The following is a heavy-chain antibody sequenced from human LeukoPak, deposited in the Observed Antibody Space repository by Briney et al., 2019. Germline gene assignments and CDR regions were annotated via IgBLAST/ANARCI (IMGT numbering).Heavy chain of an antibody. J-gene: IGHJ6*02. CDR2: ISAYNGNT. CDR1: GYTFTSYG. D-gene: IGHD2-2*01. Sequence: ASVKVSCKASGYTFTSYGISWVRQAPGQGLEWMGWISAYNGNTNYAQKLQGRVTMTTDTSTSTAYMELRSLRSDDTAVYYCARDVVVVPAAAHYYYYGIDVWGQGTTVTVSS. V-gene: IGHV1-18*01. CDR3: ARDVVVVPAAAHYYYYGIDV.